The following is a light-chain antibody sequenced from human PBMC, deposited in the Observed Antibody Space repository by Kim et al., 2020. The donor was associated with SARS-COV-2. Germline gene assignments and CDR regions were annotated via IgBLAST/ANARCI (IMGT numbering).Light chain of an antibody. CDR2: VKD. J-gene: IGLJ2*01. Sequence: ALGQTVTITCQGDSLRSYLASWYQQKTGQAPMLVIFVKDNRPSGISERISGSGSGTTASLTITGAQAEDEADYYCGSRDSSGLHRLFGGGTQLTVL. CDR3: GSRDSSGLHRL. V-gene: IGLV3-19*01. CDR1: SLRSYL.